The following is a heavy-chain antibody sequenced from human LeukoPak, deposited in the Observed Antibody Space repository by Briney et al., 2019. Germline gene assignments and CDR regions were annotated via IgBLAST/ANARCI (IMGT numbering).Heavy chain of an antibody. CDR3: ARVNEGITIFGVVIPREDGWFDP. Sequence: SETLSLTCAVYGGSFSGYYWSWIRQPPGKGLEWIGEINHSGSTNYNPSLKSRVTISVDTSKNQFSLKLSSVTAADTAVYYCARVNEGITIFGVVIPREDGWFDPWGQGTLVTVSS. J-gene: IGHJ5*02. D-gene: IGHD3-3*01. CDR2: INHSGST. CDR1: GGSFSGYY. V-gene: IGHV4-34*09.